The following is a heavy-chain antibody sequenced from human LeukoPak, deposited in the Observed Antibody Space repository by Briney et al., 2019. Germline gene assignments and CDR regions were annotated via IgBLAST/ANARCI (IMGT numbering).Heavy chain of an antibody. Sequence: GGSLRLSCAASGFSFSSYWMSWVRQAPGKGLDWVANIKQDGSEKHYVASVKGRFTISRDNAKNSLYLQMNSLRAEDTAVYYCASETSGSYYQYLGYWGQGTLVAVSS. J-gene: IGHJ4*02. CDR2: IKQDGSEK. D-gene: IGHD3-10*01. V-gene: IGHV3-7*01. CDR1: GFSFSSYW. CDR3: ASETSGSYYQYLGY.